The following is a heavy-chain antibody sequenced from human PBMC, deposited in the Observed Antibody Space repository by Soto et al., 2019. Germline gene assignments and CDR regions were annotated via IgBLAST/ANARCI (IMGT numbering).Heavy chain of an antibody. CDR2: IIPIFGTA. V-gene: IGHV1-69*12. CDR1: GGTFSSYA. CDR3: ARQFEVISYYYYGMDV. J-gene: IGHJ6*02. Sequence: QVQLVQSGAEVKKPGSSVKVSCKASGGTFSSYAISWVRQAPGQGLEWMGGIIPIFGTANYAQKFQGRVTITANDSTRXDYMELSSLRSEDTAVYYCARQFEVISYYYYGMDVWGQGTTVTVSS. D-gene: IGHD3-16*02.